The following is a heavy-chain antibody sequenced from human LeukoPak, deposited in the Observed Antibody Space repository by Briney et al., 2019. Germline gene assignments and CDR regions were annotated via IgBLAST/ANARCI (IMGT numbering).Heavy chain of an antibody. CDR3: AKDRYGSSWNDAFDI. Sequence: YPGGSLRLSCAASGFTFSSYAMSWVRQAPGKGLEWVSGITGSGDITYYADSVKGRFTISRDNSKNALYLQMNSLRAEDTAVYYCAKDRYGSSWNDAFDIWGQGTMVTVPS. CDR1: GFTFSSYA. D-gene: IGHD6-13*01. J-gene: IGHJ3*02. CDR2: ITGSGDIT. V-gene: IGHV3-23*01.